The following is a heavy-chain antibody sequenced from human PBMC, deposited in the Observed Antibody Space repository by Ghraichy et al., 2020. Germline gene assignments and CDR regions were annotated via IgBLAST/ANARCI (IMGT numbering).Heavy chain of an antibody. V-gene: IGHV2-5*01. CDR2: IYWNDDK. CDR1: GFSLSTSGVG. CDR3: AHSIGAHDYSNYVDSSFDY. J-gene: IGHJ4*02. D-gene: IGHD4-11*01. Sequence: SGPTLVNPTQTLTLTCTFSGFSLSTSGVGVGWIRQPPGKALEWLALIYWNDDKRYSPSLKSRLTITKDTSKNQVVLTMTNMDPVDTATYYCAHSIGAHDYSNYVDSSFDYWVQGTLVTVSS.